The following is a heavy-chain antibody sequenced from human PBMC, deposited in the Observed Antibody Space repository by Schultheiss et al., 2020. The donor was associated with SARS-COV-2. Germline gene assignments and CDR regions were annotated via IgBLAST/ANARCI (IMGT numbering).Heavy chain of an antibody. D-gene: IGHD6-19*01. CDR2: ISSSSSYI. CDR1: GFTFSSYA. J-gene: IGHJ4*02. V-gene: IGHV3-21*01. Sequence: GGSLRLSCAASGFTFSSYAMSWVRQAPGKGLEWVSSISSSSSYIYYADSVKGRFTISRDNAKNSLYLQMNSLRAEDTAVYYCANTRLWLVQPNARFDYWGQGTLVTVSS. CDR3: ANTRLWLVQPNARFDY.